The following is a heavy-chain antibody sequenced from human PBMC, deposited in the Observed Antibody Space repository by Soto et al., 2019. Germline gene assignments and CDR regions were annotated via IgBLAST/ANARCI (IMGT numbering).Heavy chain of an antibody. V-gene: IGHV1-18*01. Sequence: ASVKVSCKASGGTFSSYTISWVRQAPGQGLEWMGRIIPYNGIANYAQKLQGRVTMTTDTSTSTAYMELRSLRSDDTAVYYCARDQGSGSDAFDIWGQGTMVTVSS. CDR2: IIPYNGIA. CDR3: ARDQGSGSDAFDI. J-gene: IGHJ3*02. CDR1: GGTFSSYT. D-gene: IGHD6-19*01.